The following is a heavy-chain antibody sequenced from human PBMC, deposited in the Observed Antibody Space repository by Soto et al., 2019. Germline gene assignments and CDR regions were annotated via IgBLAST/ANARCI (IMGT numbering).Heavy chain of an antibody. V-gene: IGHV4-59*01. CDR3: ARVDSTNWYLDH. J-gene: IGHJ4*02. Sequence: SETLSLTCTVSGGSISSYYWTWIRQPPGKELEWIGYIYYAGSTSYNPSLKGRVTISVDTSKNQFSLKLSSVTAADTAVYYCARVDSTNWYLDHWGQGTLVTVSS. CDR2: IYYAGST. CDR1: GGSISSYY. D-gene: IGHD6-13*01.